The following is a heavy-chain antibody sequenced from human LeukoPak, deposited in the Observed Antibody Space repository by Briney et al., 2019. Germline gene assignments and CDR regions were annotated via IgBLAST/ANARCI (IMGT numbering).Heavy chain of an antibody. CDR2: MNPNSGNT. J-gene: IGHJ4*02. D-gene: IGHD6-13*01. CDR1: GYTFTSYD. CDR3: ARAPYSSSWYVRRYFDY. Sequence: ASVKVSCKASGYTFTSYDINWVRQATGQGLEWMGWMNPNSGNTGYAQKFQGRVTMNRNTSISTAYMELSSLRSEDTAVYYCARAPYSSSWYVRRYFDYWGQGTLVTVSS. V-gene: IGHV1-8*01.